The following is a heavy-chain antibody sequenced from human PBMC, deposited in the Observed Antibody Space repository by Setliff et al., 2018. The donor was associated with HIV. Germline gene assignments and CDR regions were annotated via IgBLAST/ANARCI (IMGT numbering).Heavy chain of an antibody. D-gene: IGHD2-15*01. CDR1: DGSFSNYD. V-gene: IGHV4-4*09. CDR2: VSSSGTT. CDR3: ARLGRAIDDGGSSLRLDF. Sequence: SETLSLTCVVSDGSFSNYDWTWLRQPQGKALQWNGYVSSSGTTNYNPSLRSRVTISIETSNTHISLWLISVTAADTATYFCARLGRAIDDGGSSLRLDFWGQGMLVTVSS. J-gene: IGHJ4*02.